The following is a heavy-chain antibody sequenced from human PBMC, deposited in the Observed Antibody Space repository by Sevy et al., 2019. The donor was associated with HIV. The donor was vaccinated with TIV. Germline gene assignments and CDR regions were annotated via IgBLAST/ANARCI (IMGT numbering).Heavy chain of an antibody. D-gene: IGHD3-22*01. Sequence: QLGGSLRLSCAASGFTFSNYGMHWVRQAPGKGLEWVAVIWNDGSNKYYADSVKGRFTISRDNSKNTLYLQMNSLRVEETAVYFCARGGDFNDRSAKRDFDYWGQGTLVTVSS. CDR2: IWNDGSNK. CDR3: ARGGDFNDRSAKRDFDY. V-gene: IGHV3-33*01. CDR1: GFTFSNYG. J-gene: IGHJ4*02.